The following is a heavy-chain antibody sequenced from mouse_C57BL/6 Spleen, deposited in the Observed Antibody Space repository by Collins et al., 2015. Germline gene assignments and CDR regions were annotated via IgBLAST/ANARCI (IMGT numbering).Heavy chain of an antibody. D-gene: IGHD1-1*01. Sequence: QVQLQQPGAELVRPGSSVKLSCKASGYTFTSYWMDWVKQRPGQGLEWIGNIYPSDSETHYNQKFKDKATLTVDKSSSTAYMQLSSLTSEDSAVYYCARKGYYGRDAMDYWGQGTSVTVSS. CDR3: ARKGYYGRDAMDY. CDR2: IYPSDSET. J-gene: IGHJ4*01. CDR1: GYTFTSYW. V-gene: IGHV1-61*01.